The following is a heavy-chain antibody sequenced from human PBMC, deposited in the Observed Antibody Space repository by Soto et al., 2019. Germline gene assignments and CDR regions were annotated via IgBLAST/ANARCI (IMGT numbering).Heavy chain of an antibody. CDR3: AKASEVAATPPDY. Sequence: GGSLRLSCAASGFTFSSYGMHWVRQAPGKGLEWVAVISYDGSNKYYADSVKGRFTISRDNSKNTLYLQMNSLRAEDTAVYYCAKASEVAATPPDYWGQGTLVTVYS. CDR2: ISYDGSNK. J-gene: IGHJ4*02. V-gene: IGHV3-30*18. D-gene: IGHD2-15*01. CDR1: GFTFSSYG.